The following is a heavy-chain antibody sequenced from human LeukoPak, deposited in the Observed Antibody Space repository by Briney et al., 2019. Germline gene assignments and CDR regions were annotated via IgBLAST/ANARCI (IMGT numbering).Heavy chain of an antibody. J-gene: IGHJ6*03. Sequence: SETLSLTCTVSGGSISSYYWSWIRQPPGKGLEWIGYIYTSGSTNYNPSLKSRVTISVDTSKNQFSLKLSSVTAADTAVYCCARLSTAMVNYYYYYYMDVWGKGTTVTVSS. V-gene: IGHV4-4*09. CDR1: GGSISSYY. D-gene: IGHD5-18*01. CDR3: ARLSTAMVNYYYYYYMDV. CDR2: IYTSGST.